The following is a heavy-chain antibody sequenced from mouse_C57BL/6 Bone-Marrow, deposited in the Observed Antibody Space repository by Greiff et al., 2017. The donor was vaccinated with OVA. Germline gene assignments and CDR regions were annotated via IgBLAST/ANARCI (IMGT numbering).Heavy chain of an antibody. D-gene: IGHD2-3*01. CDR1: GFTFSDFY. V-gene: IGHV7-1*01. CDR3: ARDARGADGYYQGWYFDV. J-gene: IGHJ1*03. Sequence: EVMLVESGGGLVQSGRSLRLSCATSGFTFSDFYMEWVRQAPGKGLEWIAASRNKANDYTTEYSASVKGRFIVSRDTSQSILYLQMNALRAEDTAIYYCARDARGADGYYQGWYFDVWGTGTTVTVSS. CDR2: SRNKANDYTT.